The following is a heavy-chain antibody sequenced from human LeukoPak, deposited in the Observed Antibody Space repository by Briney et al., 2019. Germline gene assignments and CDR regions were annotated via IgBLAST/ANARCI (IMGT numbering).Heavy chain of an antibody. CDR2: ISSSGSTI. V-gene: IGHV3-11*01. D-gene: IGHD2-2*01. Sequence: KPGGSLRLSCAASGFTFSDYYMSWIRQAPGKGLEWVSYISSSGSTIYYADSVKGRFTISRDNAKNSLYLQMNSLRAEDTAVYYCARGDIVVVPAAMPFDHWGQGTLVTVSS. CDR3: ARGDIVVVPAAMPFDH. CDR1: GFTFSDYY. J-gene: IGHJ4*02.